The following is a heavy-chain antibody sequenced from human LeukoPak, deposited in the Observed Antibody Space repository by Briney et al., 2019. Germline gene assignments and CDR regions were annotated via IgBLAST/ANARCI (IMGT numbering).Heavy chain of an antibody. CDR1: VGSISSSTYY. CDR2: IYYSGSA. J-gene: IGHJ4*02. V-gene: IGHV4-39*01. D-gene: IGHD5-18*01. CDR3: ARHRGYSYGPEDY. Sequence: PSETLSLTCTVSVGSISSSTYYWGWIRQPPGKGLEWIGSIYYSGSAYYNPSLKSRVTISVDTSKNQFSLKLSSVTAADTAVYYCARHRGYSYGPEDYWGQGTLVTVSS.